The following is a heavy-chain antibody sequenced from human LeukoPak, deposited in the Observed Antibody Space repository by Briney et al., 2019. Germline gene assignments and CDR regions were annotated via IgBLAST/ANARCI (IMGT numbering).Heavy chain of an antibody. Sequence: SETLSLTCTVSGGSISSSSYYWGWIRQPPGKGLEWIGSIYYSGSTYYNPSLKSRVTISVDTSKNQFSLKLSSVTAADTAVYYCARVGDSTDAFDIWGQGTMVTVSS. CDR3: ARVGDSTDAFDI. CDR2: IYYSGST. V-gene: IGHV4-39*07. CDR1: GGSISSSSYY. D-gene: IGHD1-26*01. J-gene: IGHJ3*02.